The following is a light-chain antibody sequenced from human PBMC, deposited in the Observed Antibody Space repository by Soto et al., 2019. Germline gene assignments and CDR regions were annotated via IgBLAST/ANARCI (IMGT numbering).Light chain of an antibody. Sequence: AVQLTQSPTSLSASVGDRVTITCRASRGIGHSLAWYQHKPGKPPKLLISDASTLESGVPPRFSGSGSGTSCTLAITSVQAEDFATYYCQQFTSYVLTFGGGTRVDIK. V-gene: IGKV1-13*02. CDR1: RGIGHS. J-gene: IGKJ4*01. CDR2: DAS. CDR3: QQFTSYVLT.